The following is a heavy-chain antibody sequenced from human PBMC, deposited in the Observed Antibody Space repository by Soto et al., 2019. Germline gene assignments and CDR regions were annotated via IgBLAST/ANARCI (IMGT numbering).Heavy chain of an antibody. CDR3: ARDAVDP. J-gene: IGHJ5*02. Sequence: QVQLQQWGAGLLKPSETLSLTCAVYGGSFNGYYWTWIRQPPVKGLEWIGEINHSGNTNYNPSLKSRITISVDTSKNQFSLKLSSVTAADTAVYFCARDAVDPWGQGTLVIVSS. CDR2: INHSGNT. CDR1: GGSFNGYY. V-gene: IGHV4-34*01.